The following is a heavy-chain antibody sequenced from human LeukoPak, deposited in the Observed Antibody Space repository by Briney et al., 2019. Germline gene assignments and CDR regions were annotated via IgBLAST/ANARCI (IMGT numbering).Heavy chain of an antibody. Sequence: SETLSLTCTVSGGSISSYYWGWIRQPPGKGLEWIGSIYYSGSIFYNPSLKSRVTISIDTSKNQFSLKLNSVTAADTAVYYCARAGFGLAPHRGTPFDYWGQGTLVTVSS. V-gene: IGHV4-59*12. CDR1: GGSISSYY. CDR2: IYYSGSI. D-gene: IGHD3-10*01. J-gene: IGHJ4*02. CDR3: ARAGFGLAPHRGTPFDY.